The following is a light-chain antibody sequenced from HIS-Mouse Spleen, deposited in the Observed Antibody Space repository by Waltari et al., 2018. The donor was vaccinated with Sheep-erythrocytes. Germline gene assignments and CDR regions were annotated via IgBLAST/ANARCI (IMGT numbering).Light chain of an antibody. Sequence: SPGQSVTISCTGTSSDVGGYNYVSWYQQHPGKAPKLMIYDVSKRPSGVPDRSSGSKSGNTASLTISGLQAEDEADYYCCSYAGSYNHVFATGTKVTVL. CDR3: CSYAGSYNHV. CDR2: DVS. CDR1: SSDVGGYNY. V-gene: IGLV2-11*01. J-gene: IGLJ1*01.